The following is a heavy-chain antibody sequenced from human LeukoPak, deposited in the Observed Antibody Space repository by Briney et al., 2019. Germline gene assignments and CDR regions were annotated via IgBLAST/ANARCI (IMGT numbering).Heavy chain of an antibody. CDR1: GYIFTNYD. CDR2: MSPNSGNT. Sequence: ASVKVSCKASGYIFTNYDINWVRQATGQGLEWMGWMSPNSGNTGYAQKFQGRVTMTTDTSTSTAYMELRSLRSDDTAVYYCARMTVTTDSYYYYMDVWGKGTTVTVSS. D-gene: IGHD4-17*01. J-gene: IGHJ6*03. CDR3: ARMTVTTDSYYYYMDV. V-gene: IGHV1-8*01.